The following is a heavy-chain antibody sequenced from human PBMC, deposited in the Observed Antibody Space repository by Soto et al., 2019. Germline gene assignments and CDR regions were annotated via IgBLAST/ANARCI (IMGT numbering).Heavy chain of an antibody. V-gene: IGHV4-4*02. D-gene: IGHD6-19*01. Sequence: QVQLQESGPGLVKPSGTLSLTCAVSGGSISGSNWWTWVRQPPGKGLEWIGEVFHSGSTNYKLSLKSRVTISVDKSKNEFSLKLSSVTAADTAVYYCATATVPGSAFDYWGQGTLVTVSS. CDR1: GGSISGSNW. CDR3: ATATVPGSAFDY. J-gene: IGHJ4*02. CDR2: VFHSGST.